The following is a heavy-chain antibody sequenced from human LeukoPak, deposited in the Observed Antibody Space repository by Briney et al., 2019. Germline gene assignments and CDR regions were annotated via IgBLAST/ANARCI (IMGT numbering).Heavy chain of an antibody. CDR3: ARGPFYDSSGYYFDY. Sequence: ASVKVSCKASGYTFTSYDINWVRQATGQGLEWMGWMSPNSGNTGYAQKFQGRVTITRNTSISTAYMELSSLRSEDTAVYYCARGPFYDSSGYYFDYWGQGTLVTVSS. CDR1: GYTFTSYD. D-gene: IGHD3-22*01. CDR2: MSPNSGNT. J-gene: IGHJ4*02. V-gene: IGHV1-8*03.